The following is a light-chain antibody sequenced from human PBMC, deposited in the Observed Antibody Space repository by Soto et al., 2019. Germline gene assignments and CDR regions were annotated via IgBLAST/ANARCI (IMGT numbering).Light chain of an antibody. CDR1: SSGVGTYKY. CDR3: SSYTSRSTPV. Sequence: QSALTQPASVSGSPGQSITISCTGTSSGVGTYKYVSWYQQHPGKAPKLMIYEVSNRPSGVSNRFSGSKSGNTASLTISGLQAEDEADYYCSSYTSRSTPVFGGGTKLTVL. J-gene: IGLJ2*01. V-gene: IGLV2-14*03. CDR2: EVS.